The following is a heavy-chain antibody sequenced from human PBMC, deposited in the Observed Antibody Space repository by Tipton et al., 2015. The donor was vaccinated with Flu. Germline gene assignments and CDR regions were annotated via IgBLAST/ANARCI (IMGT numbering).Heavy chain of an antibody. D-gene: IGHD2-15*01. CDR1: GASINSGRYY. J-gene: IGHJ3*02. CDR2: IYTSGST. V-gene: IGHV4-61*02. Sequence: TLSLTCSVSGASINSGRYYWTWVRQPAGQGLEWVGRIYTSGSTNYNASLRSRAAISMDTSKNLFSLKLRSVTAADTAVYFCARATWSSNAFDIWGQGTMVIVSS. CDR3: ARATWSSNAFDI.